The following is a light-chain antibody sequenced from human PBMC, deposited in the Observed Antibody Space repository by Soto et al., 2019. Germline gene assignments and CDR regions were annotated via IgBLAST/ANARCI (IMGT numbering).Light chain of an antibody. Sequence: EIVLTQSPGTLSLSPGERATLSCRASQSVSSSYLAWYQQKPGQAPRLLIYGASRRATGIPDRFSGSESGTDFTLTISRLEPDDFAVYYCQQYASSRWTFGQGTKVDIK. CDR2: GAS. CDR3: QQYASSRWT. V-gene: IGKV3-20*01. CDR1: QSVSSSY. J-gene: IGKJ1*01.